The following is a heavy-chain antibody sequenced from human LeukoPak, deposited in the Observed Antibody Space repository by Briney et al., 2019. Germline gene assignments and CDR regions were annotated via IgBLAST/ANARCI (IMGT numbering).Heavy chain of an antibody. D-gene: IGHD5-24*01. V-gene: IGHV4-59*01. J-gene: IGHJ4*02. CDR2: IYYSGNT. Sequence: SETLSLTCTVSGGSISYYYWGWIRQPPGKGLEWIGYIYYSGNTDYNPSLKSRVTMSVDTSRNQFSLRLTPVTAADTAVYYCARAGPRRDGYNVDYWGQGTLVTVSS. CDR3: ARAGPRRDGYNVDY. CDR1: GGSISYYY.